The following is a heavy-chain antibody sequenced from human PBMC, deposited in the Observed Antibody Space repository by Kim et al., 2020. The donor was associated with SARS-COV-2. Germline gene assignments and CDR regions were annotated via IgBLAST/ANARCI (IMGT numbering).Heavy chain of an antibody. Sequence: SETLSLTCTVSGGSISGGDYYWSWIRHPPGKGLEWIGYIYDTGDTHYTPSLRGRITISSDTFKNQFSLSLSSVTAADTAIYYCASSYGSGSYRQNPFLYWGQGALVTVSS. CDR1: GGSISGGDYY. CDR3: ASSYGSGSYRQNPFLY. CDR2: IYDTGDT. J-gene: IGHJ4*02. V-gene: IGHV4-30-4*01. D-gene: IGHD3-10*01.